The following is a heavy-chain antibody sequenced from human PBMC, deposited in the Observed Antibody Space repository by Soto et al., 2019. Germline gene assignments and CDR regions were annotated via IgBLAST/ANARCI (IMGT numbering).Heavy chain of an antibody. V-gene: IGHV3-23*01. D-gene: IGHD4-4*01. Sequence: EVQLLESGGGLVQPGGSLRLSCAASGLTFSGYGMSWVLQAPGTGLEWVSAISGSGSTTYYADSVQGRFTISRDDSKNILFLPMNSLRAEDTAVYYCVTRSRGLQSSPPRLDSWGQGTLVTVSS. CDR2: ISGSGSTT. J-gene: IGHJ4*02. CDR3: VTRSRGLQSSPPRLDS. CDR1: GLTFSGYG.